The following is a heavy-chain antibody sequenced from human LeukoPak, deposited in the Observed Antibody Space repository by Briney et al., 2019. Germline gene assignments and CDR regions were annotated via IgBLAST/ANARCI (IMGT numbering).Heavy chain of an antibody. CDR3: ARPDSSSSGLN. CDR2: IYHSGST. Sequence: PSETLSLTCAVSGYSISSGYYWGWIRQPPGKGLEWIGSIYHSGSTYYNPSLKSRVTISVDTSKNQFSLKLSSVTAADTAVYYCARPDSSSSGLNWGQGTLVAVSS. CDR1: GYSISSGYY. D-gene: IGHD6-6*01. J-gene: IGHJ1*01. V-gene: IGHV4-38-2*01.